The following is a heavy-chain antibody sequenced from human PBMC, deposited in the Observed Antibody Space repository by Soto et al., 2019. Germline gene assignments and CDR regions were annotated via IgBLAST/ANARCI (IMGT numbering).Heavy chain of an antibody. D-gene: IGHD4-17*01. Sequence: GGSLRLSCAASGFTFSSYAMSWVRQAPGKGLKWVSAISGSGSRTYYADSVKGRFTFSRDNSKKTLYLQMNSLRAEDTAVYFCAKGTYRDYVYWDHAFDIWGQGTMVTVSS. CDR1: GFTFSSYA. J-gene: IGHJ3*02. CDR3: AKGTYRDYVYWDHAFDI. V-gene: IGHV3-23*01. CDR2: ISGSGSRT.